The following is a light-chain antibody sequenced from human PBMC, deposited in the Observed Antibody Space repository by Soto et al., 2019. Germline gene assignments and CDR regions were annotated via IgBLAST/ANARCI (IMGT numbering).Light chain of an antibody. CDR2: GAS. CDR1: QDISKY. Sequence: DIQMTQSPSSLSASLGDRVTITCQASQDISKYLNWYQQKPGQAPKLLIYGASTLETGVPSMFSGSGCGTDFTFTISSLQPEDIVTYYCQHYDNLPPFTFGHGTKVALK. V-gene: IGKV1-33*01. J-gene: IGKJ3*01. CDR3: QHYDNLPPFT.